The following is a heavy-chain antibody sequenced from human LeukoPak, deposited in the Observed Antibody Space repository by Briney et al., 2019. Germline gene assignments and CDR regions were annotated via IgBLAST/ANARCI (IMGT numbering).Heavy chain of an antibody. CDR2: ISGSGDST. D-gene: IGHD6-13*01. CDR3: AKTRPLDSSSWSHGDY. Sequence: LRLSCAASGFTFSSYAMSWVRQAPGKGLEWVSAISGSGDSTYYGDSVKGRFTISRDNSKNTLYLQMNSLRAEDTAVYYCAKTRPLDSSSWSHGDYWGQGTLVTVSS. CDR1: GFTFSSYA. V-gene: IGHV3-23*01. J-gene: IGHJ4*02.